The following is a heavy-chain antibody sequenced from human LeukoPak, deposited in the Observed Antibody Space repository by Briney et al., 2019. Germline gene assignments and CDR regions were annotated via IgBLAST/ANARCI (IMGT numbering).Heavy chain of an antibody. CDR2: IIPIFGTA. CDR1: GYSFNGYF. D-gene: IGHD5-12*01. J-gene: IGHJ4*02. CDR3: ARGGIVATRFDY. V-gene: IGHV1-69*13. Sequence: SVKVSCKTSGYSFNGYFIQWVRQAPGQGLEWMGGIIPIFGTANYAQKFQGRVTITADESTSTAYMELSSLRSEDTAVYYCARGGIVATRFDYWGQGTLVTVSS.